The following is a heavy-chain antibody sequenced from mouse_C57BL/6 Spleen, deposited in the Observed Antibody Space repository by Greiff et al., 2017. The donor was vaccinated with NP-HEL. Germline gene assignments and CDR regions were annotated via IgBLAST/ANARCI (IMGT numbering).Heavy chain of an antibody. V-gene: IGHV1-26*01. J-gene: IGHJ4*01. D-gene: IGHD1-1*01. CDR2: INPNNGGT. CDR3: AKGTTVGDAMDY. CDR1: GYTFTDYY. Sequence: VQLQQSGPELVKPGASVKISCKASGYTFTDYYMNWVKQSHGKSLEWIGDINPNNGGTSYNQKFKGKATLTVDKSSSTAYMELRSLTSEDSAVYYCAKGTTVGDAMDYWGQGTSVTVSS.